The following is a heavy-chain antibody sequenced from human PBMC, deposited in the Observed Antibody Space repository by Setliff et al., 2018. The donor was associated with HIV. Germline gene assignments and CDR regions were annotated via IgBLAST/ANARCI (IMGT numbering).Heavy chain of an antibody. D-gene: IGHD3-9*01. Sequence: GGSLRLSCAASGFTFSSYSMNWVRQAPGKGLEWISYNGIINGAKHYADSMEGRFTISRDDAKNSLYLQMDRLRAEDTAVYYCVRDRDWAFDYWGQGILVTVSS. CDR1: GFTFSSYS. CDR3: VRDRDWAFDY. CDR2: NGIINGAK. V-gene: IGHV3-48*01. J-gene: IGHJ4*02.